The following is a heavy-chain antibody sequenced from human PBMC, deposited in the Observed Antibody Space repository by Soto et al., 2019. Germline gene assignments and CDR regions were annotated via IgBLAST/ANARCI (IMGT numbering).Heavy chain of an antibody. Sequence: SETLSLTCTVSGGSISSYYWSWIRQPPGKGLEWIGYIYYSGSTNYNPSLKSRVTISVDTSKNQFSLKLSSVTAADTAVYYCARAPIRWWNYYYYMDVWGKGTTVTVSS. D-gene: IGHD2-15*01. CDR3: ARAPIRWWNYYYYMDV. CDR1: GGSISSYY. V-gene: IGHV4-59*01. J-gene: IGHJ6*03. CDR2: IYYSGST.